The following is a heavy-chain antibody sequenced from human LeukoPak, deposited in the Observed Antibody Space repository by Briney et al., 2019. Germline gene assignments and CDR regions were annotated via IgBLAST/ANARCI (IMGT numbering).Heavy chain of an antibody. J-gene: IGHJ5*02. CDR1: GGSISSSSYY. V-gene: IGHV4-39*07. CDR2: IYYSGST. Sequence: PSETLSLTCTVSGGSISSSSYYWGWIRQPPGKGLEWIGSIYYSGSTYYNPSLKSRVTISVDTSKNQFSLKLSSVTAADTAVYYCARVGSSGWYRGGDSWFDPWGQGTLVTVSS. D-gene: IGHD6-19*01. CDR3: ARVGSSGWYRGGDSWFDP.